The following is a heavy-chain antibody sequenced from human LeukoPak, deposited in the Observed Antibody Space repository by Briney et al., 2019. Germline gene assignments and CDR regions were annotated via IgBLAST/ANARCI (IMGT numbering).Heavy chain of an antibody. CDR2: ISSDESRT. Sequence: GGSLRLSCAASGFTFSSYWMHWARQAPGKGLVWVSRISSDESRTNYADSVKGRFTISRDNAKNTVFLQMNSLRAEDTAVYYCARVRAVAGTDVLYYFDYWGQGTLVTVSS. D-gene: IGHD6-19*01. CDR1: GFTFSSYW. J-gene: IGHJ4*02. V-gene: IGHV3-74*01. CDR3: ARVRAVAGTDVLYYFDY.